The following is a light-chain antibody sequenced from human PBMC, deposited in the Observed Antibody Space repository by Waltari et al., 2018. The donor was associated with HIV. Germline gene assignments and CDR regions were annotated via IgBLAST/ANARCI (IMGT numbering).Light chain of an antibody. CDR3: ATWDDSLNGVI. J-gene: IGLJ2*01. CDR2: ANN. CDR1: SSNIGSNT. V-gene: IGLV1-44*01. Sequence: QSVLTQPPSASGTPGQRVTIPCSGSSSNIGSNTVNWYQQLPGTAPKLRVYANNQRPSGVPDRFSGSRSGTSASLAISWLQSEDEADYYCATWDDSLNGVIFGGGTTLTVL.